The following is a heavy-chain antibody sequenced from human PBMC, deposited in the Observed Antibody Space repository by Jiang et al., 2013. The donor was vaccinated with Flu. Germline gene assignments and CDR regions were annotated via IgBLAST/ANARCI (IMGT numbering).Heavy chain of an antibody. D-gene: IGHD3-10*01. CDR2: IYYSGST. CDR3: ARVDYYGSYDWFNFDY. Sequence: SGSGLVKPSETLSLTCTVSGGSISSYYWSWIRQPPGKGLEWIGYIYYSGSTNYNPSLKSRVTISVDTSKKQYSLKLSSVTAADTAMYYCARVDYYGSYDWFNFDYWGQGTLVTVSS. V-gene: IGHV4-59*01. J-gene: IGHJ4*02. CDR1: GGSISSYY.